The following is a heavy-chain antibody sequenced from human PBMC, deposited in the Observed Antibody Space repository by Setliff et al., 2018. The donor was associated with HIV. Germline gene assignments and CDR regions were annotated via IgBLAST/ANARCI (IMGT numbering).Heavy chain of an antibody. V-gene: IGHV1-2*02. J-gene: IGHJ5*02. CDR2: ITPNSGGT. Sequence: RASVKVSCKAPGFTFTGYYIHWVRQAPGQGLEWMGWITPNSGGTNYAQKFQGRVTMTRDTSISTAYMELSRLRSDDTAVYYCARDLGYSSSSGWFDPWGQGTLVTVSS. D-gene: IGHD6-6*01. CDR1: GFTFTGYY. CDR3: ARDLGYSSSSGWFDP.